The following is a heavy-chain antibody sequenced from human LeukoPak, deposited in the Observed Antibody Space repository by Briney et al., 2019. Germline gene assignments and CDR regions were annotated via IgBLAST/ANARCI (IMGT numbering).Heavy chain of an antibody. CDR1: GYSFTSYW. CDR3: ARHEVRYCSGGSCYSEDAFDI. D-gene: IGHD2-15*01. CDR2: IYSGDSDT. V-gene: IGHV5-51*01. J-gene: IGHJ3*02. Sequence: GESLKISCKGSGYSFTSYWIGWVRQMPGKGLERMGIIYSGDSDTRYSPSFQGQVTISADKSISTAYLQWSSLKASDTAMYYCARHEVRYCSGGSCYSEDAFDIWGQGTMVTVSS.